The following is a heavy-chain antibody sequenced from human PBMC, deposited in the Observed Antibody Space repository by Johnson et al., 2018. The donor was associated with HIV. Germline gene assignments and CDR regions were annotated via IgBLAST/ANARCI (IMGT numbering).Heavy chain of an antibody. CDR1: GFTFSSYA. CDR3: ARESTPWGGDYVGYSFDL. V-gene: IGHV3-23*04. J-gene: IGHJ3*01. CDR2: ISGSGGTT. D-gene: IGHD4-17*01. Sequence: VQLVESGGGLVQPGGSLRLSCAASGFTFSSYAMSWVRQAPGKGLEWVSAISGSGGTTYYADSVKGRFTISRDNAKKLLYIQMSGLTGEDTATYYCARESTPWGGDYVGYSFDLWGQGTTVTVTS.